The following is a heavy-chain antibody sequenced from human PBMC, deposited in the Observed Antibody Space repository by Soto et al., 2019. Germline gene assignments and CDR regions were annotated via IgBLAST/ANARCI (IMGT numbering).Heavy chain of an antibody. V-gene: IGHV1-2*02. CDR3: ARDMDDYDFWSGYYHPNWFDP. CDR2: INPNSGGT. D-gene: IGHD3-3*01. CDR1: GYTFTGYY. Sequence: ASVKVSCKASGYTFTGYYMHWVRQAPGQGLEWMGWINPNSGGTNYAQKFQGRVTMTRDTSISTAYMELSRLRSDDTAVYYCARDMDDYDFWSGYYHPNWFDPWGQGTLVTSPQ. J-gene: IGHJ5*02.